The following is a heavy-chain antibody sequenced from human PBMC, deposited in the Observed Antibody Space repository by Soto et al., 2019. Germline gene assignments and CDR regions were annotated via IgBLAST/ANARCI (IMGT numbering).Heavy chain of an antibody. V-gene: IGHV1-69*12. Sequence: QVQLVQSGAEVKKHGSSVKVSCKSSGGTFSSYAISWVRQAPGQGLEWMGGIIPIFGTADYAQKFQGRVTITADESTSTADMELSSLRSEDTAVYYCASSAMDHYYYGIHVWGQGTTVTVSS. CDR3: ASSAMDHYYYGIHV. J-gene: IGHJ6*02. D-gene: IGHD5-18*01. CDR1: GGTFSSYA. CDR2: IIPIFGTA.